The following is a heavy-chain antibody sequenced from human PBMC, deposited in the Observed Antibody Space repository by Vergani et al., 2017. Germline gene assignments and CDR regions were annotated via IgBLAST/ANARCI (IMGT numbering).Heavy chain of an antibody. CDR2: ISSNGGST. Sequence: EVQLVESGGGLVQPGGSLRLSCSASGFTFSSYAMHWVRQAPGKGLEYVSAISSNGGSTYYADSVKGRFAISRDNSKNTLYLQMNSLRAEDTAVYYCAKPSAGGSSWPRGWFDPWGQGTLVTVSS. D-gene: IGHD6-13*01. J-gene: IGHJ5*02. V-gene: IGHV3-64D*06. CDR3: AKPSAGGSSWPRGWFDP. CDR1: GFTFSSYA.